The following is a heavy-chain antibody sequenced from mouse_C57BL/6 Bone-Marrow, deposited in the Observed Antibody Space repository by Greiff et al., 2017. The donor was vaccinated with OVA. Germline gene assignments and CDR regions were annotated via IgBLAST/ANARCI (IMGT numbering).Heavy chain of an antibody. CDR2: SRNKANDYTT. CDR1: GFTFSDFY. J-gene: IGHJ3*01. Sequence: EVKLVESGGGLVQSGRSLRLSCATSGFTFSDFYMEWVRQAPGKGLEWIAASRNKANDYTTEYSAYVKGRFIVSRDTSQRFTYLQLNALRAEDPPIYACTRDTSRSGSFAYWGQGTLVTVSA. CDR3: TRDTSRSGSFAY. V-gene: IGHV7-1*01. D-gene: IGHD3-1*01.